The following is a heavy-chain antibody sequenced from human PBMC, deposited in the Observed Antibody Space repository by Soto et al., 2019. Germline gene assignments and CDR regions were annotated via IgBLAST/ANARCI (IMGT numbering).Heavy chain of an antibody. J-gene: IGHJ5*02. Sequence: GASVKVSCKASGGTFSSYTISWVRQAPGQGLEWMGRIIPILGIANYAQKFQGRVTITADKSTSTAYMELSSLRSEDTAVYYCAGHHPDIVVVVAAGVDWFDPWGQGTLVTVSS. CDR3: AGHHPDIVVVVAAGVDWFDP. D-gene: IGHD2-15*01. V-gene: IGHV1-69*02. CDR1: GGTFSSYT. CDR2: IIPILGIA.